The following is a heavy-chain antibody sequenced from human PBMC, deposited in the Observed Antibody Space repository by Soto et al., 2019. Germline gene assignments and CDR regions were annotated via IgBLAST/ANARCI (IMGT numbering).Heavy chain of an antibody. CDR2: IYYSGST. D-gene: IGHD4-17*01. CDR3: ASRYGGTVDY. J-gene: IGHJ4*02. CDR1: GGSISSYY. V-gene: IGHV4-59*08. Sequence: PSETLSLTCTVSGGSISSYYWSWIRQPPGKGLEWIGYIYYSGSTNYNPSLKSRVTISVGTSKNQSSLKLSSVTAADTAVYYCASRYGGTVDYWGQGTLVTVSS.